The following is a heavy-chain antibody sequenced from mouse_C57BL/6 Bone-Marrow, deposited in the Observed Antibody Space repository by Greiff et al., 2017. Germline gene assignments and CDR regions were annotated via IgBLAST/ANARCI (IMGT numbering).Heavy chain of an antibody. V-gene: IGHV5-12*01. J-gene: IGHJ3*01. D-gene: IGHD2-5*01. Sequence: DVQLQESGGGLVQPGGSLKLSCAASGFTFSDYYMYWVRQTPEKRLEWVAYISNGGGSTYYPDTVKGRFTLSRDNAKNTLYLQMSRLKSEDTAMYYCARHGDAYYSNYAFAYWGQGTLVTVSA. CDR3: ARHGDAYYSNYAFAY. CDR2: ISNGGGST. CDR1: GFTFSDYY.